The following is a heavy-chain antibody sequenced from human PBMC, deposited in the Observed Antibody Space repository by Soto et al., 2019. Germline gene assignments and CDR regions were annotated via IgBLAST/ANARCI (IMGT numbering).Heavy chain of an antibody. CDR1: GYTLTELS. Sequence: ASVKVSCKVSGYTLTELSMHWVRQAPGKGLEWMGGFDPEDGETIYAQKFQGRVTMTEDTSTDTAYMELSSLRSEDTAVYYCAIGLQDVVLVGDAAVGYWGQGTLVTVSS. J-gene: IGHJ4*02. CDR3: AIGLQDVVLVGDAAVGY. D-gene: IGHD2-15*01. CDR2: FDPEDGET. V-gene: IGHV1-24*01.